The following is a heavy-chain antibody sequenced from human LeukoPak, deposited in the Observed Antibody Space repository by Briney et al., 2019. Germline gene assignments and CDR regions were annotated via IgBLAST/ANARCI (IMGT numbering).Heavy chain of an antibody. Sequence: GGSLRLSCAASGFAFDAFGIHWVRQAPGKGLEWVAVISSDGSKEYYGDSVKGRFTISRDNSKNMLYLQMNSPRAEDSGVYYCAKSGGYCTDGICYHFDYWGQGTLVTVSS. V-gene: IGHV3-30*18. CDR3: AKSGGYCTDGICYHFDY. CDR1: GFAFDAFG. D-gene: IGHD2-8*01. J-gene: IGHJ4*02. CDR2: ISSDGSKE.